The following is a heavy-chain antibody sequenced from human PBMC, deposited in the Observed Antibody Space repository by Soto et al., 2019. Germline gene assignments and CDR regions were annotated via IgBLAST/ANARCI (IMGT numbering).Heavy chain of an antibody. J-gene: IGHJ6*02. Sequence: QVQLVQSGAEVRKPGASVRVSCKASGYTFTGYYIHWVRQAPGQGLEWMGWINPNTGATNYAQKFQARVTMTGDTSISTASMELYRLRSDDTAVYYCVRDHNPDQYYQGMDVWGQGTTVTVSS. D-gene: IGHD1-1*01. CDR2: INPNTGAT. CDR3: VRDHNPDQYYQGMDV. CDR1: GYTFTGYY. V-gene: IGHV1-2*02.